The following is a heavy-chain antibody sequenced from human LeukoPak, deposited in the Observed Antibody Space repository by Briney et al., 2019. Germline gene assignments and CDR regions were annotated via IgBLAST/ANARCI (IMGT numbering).Heavy chain of an antibody. D-gene: IGHD6-13*01. CDR1: GFTFSSYA. V-gene: IGHV3-23*01. CDR2: ISGSGGST. J-gene: IGHJ4*02. CDR3: ANMGYSSSRYKDFDY. Sequence: SGGSLRLSCAASGFTFSSYAMSWVRQAPGKGLEWVSAISGSGGSTYYADSVKGRFTISRDNSKNTLYLQMNSLRAEDTAVYYCANMGYSSSRYKDFDYWGQGTLVTVSS.